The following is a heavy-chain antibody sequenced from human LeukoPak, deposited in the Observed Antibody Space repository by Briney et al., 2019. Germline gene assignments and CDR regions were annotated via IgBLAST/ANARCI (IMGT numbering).Heavy chain of an antibody. Sequence: PGRSLRLSCAASGFTFSSYALHWVRQAPGKGLEWVAVISYDGSNKYYADSVKGRFTISRDNSKNTLYLQMNSLRAEDTAVYYCARVGRSRPVAGTENWYFDLWGRGTLVTVSS. CDR1: GFTFSSYA. D-gene: IGHD6-19*01. V-gene: IGHV3-30*01. CDR2: ISYDGSNK. J-gene: IGHJ2*01. CDR3: ARVGRSRPVAGTENWYFDL.